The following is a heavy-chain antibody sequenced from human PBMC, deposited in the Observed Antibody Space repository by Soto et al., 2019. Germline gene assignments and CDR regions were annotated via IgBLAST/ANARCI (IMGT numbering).Heavy chain of an antibody. J-gene: IGHJ4*02. D-gene: IGHD6-13*01. V-gene: IGHV3-48*03. Sequence: PGGSLRLSCVASGFSFSDYEMNWVRQASGKGLEWVAYISSGGSTIHYADSVRGRFTVSRDNARNSLYLQMNTLSVEDTALYYCARDRAAGGYWGQGTLVTVSS. CDR1: GFSFSDYE. CDR2: ISSGGSTI. CDR3: ARDRAAGGY.